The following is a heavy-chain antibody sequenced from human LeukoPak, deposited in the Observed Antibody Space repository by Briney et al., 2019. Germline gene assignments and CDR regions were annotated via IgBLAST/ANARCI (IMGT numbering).Heavy chain of an antibody. V-gene: IGHV3-48*03. J-gene: IGHJ4*02. Sequence: LAGGSLRLSCGASGFTLRSYDMNGVRQARGKGVEGVSYISNRRLSIYSADSLKLLFPIPRDHAKNSLYLQMHSLRAQYTAVYYCARPHHTFGGRRGPFDYWGQGTLVTVSS. CDR3: ARPHHTFGGRRGPFDY. D-gene: IGHD3-16*01. CDR2: ISNRRLSI. CDR1: GFTLRSYD.